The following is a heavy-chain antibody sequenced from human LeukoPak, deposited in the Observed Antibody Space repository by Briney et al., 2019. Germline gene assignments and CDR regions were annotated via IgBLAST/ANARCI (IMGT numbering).Heavy chain of an antibody. V-gene: IGHV4-59*01. J-gene: IGHJ5*02. CDR3: ARVLYGDYGNWFDP. CDR2: IYYSGST. Sequence: SETLSLTCTVSGGSISSYYWSWIRQPPGKGLEWIGYIYYSGSTNYNPSLKSRVTISVDTSKNRFSLKLSSVTAADTAVYYCARVLYGDYGNWFDPWGQGTLVTVSS. D-gene: IGHD4-17*01. CDR1: GGSISSYY.